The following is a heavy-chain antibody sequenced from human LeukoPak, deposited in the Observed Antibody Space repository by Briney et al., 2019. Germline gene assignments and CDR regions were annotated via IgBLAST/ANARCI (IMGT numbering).Heavy chain of an antibody. CDR3: AREGSTIFGVGDYDYYYYGMDV. J-gene: IGHJ6*02. V-gene: IGHV1-8*01. CDR1: GYTFTSYD. CDR2: MNPNSGNT. D-gene: IGHD3-3*01. Sequence: ASVKVSCKASGYTFTSYDINWVRQATGQGLEWMGWMNPNSGNTGYAQKFQGRVTMTRNTSISTAYMELSSLRSEDTAVYYCAREGSTIFGVGDYDYYYYGMDVWGQGTTVTVSS.